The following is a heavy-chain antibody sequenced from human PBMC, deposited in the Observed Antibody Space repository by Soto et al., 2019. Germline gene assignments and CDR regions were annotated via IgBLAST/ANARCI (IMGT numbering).Heavy chain of an antibody. D-gene: IGHD3-10*01. J-gene: IGHJ6*02. CDR2: IDPSDSYT. CDR3: ARHRPSGYYGSGGGMDV. CDR1: GYSFTSYW. Sequence: GESLKIYWKGSGYSFTSYWISWVRQMPGKGLGWMGRIDPSDSYTNYSPSFQGHVTISADKSISTAYLQWSSLKASDTAMYYCARHRPSGYYGSGGGMDVWGQGTTVTVSS. V-gene: IGHV5-10-1*01.